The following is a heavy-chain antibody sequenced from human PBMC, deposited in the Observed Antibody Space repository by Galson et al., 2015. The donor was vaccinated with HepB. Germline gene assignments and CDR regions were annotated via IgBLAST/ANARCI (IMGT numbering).Heavy chain of an antibody. J-gene: IGHJ4*02. Sequence: SLRLSCAASGFTFHTYAMHWVRQAPGKGLEWVAVISFDGNNKYFADSVKGRFTVSRNNSNNTLYLQMTSLRTEDTAVYYCAKVASGSYYSHYFDYWGQGTLVTVSS. CDR3: AKVASGSYYSHYFDY. V-gene: IGHV3-30*04. CDR1: GFTFHTYA. D-gene: IGHD3-10*01. CDR2: ISFDGNNK.